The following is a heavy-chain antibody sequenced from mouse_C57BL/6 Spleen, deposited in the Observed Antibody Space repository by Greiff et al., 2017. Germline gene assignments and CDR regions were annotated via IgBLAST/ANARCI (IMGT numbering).Heavy chain of an antibody. CDR1: GFNIKDDY. CDR3: TTHYYGSSSFAY. CDR2: IDPENGDT. J-gene: IGHJ3*01. Sequence: VQLQQSGAELVRPGASVKLSCTASGFNIKDDYMHWVKQRPEQGLEWIGWIDPENGDTEYASKFQGKATIPADTSSNTAYLQLSSLTSEDTAVYYCTTHYYGSSSFAYWGQGTLVTVSA. V-gene: IGHV14-4*01. D-gene: IGHD1-1*01.